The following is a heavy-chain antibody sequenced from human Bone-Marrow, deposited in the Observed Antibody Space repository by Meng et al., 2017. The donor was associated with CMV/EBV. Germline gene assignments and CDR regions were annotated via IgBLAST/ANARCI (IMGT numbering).Heavy chain of an antibody. V-gene: IGHV3-43D*03. Sequence: GESLKISCAASGLTFDDYAMHWVRQAPGKGLEWVSLISWDGGSTYYADSVKGRFTISRDNSKNSLYLQMNSLRAEDTALYYCAKEALSRDGYGYFDDWGQGTLVTVSS. CDR3: AKEALSRDGYGYFDD. CDR1: GLTFDDYA. J-gene: IGHJ4*02. D-gene: IGHD5-24*01. CDR2: ISWDGGST.